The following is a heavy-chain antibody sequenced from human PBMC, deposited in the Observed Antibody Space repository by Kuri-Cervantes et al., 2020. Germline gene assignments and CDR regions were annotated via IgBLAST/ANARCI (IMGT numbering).Heavy chain of an antibody. V-gene: IGHV1-8*02. Sequence: ASVKVSCKASGYTFTSYDINWVRQATGQGLEWMGWMNPNSGNTGYAQKFQGRVTMTRNTSISTAYMELSSLRSEDTAVYYCARLSSYYGSGSYETEDYWGQGILVTVSS. CDR1: GYTFTSYD. CDR3: ARLSSYYGSGSYETEDY. CDR2: MNPNSGNT. D-gene: IGHD3-10*01. J-gene: IGHJ4*02.